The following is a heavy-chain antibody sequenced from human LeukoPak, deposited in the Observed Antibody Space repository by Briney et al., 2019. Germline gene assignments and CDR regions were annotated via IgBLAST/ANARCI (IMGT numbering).Heavy chain of an antibody. CDR3: ARGAGFRYSGWSTYYFDY. CDR2: INHGGST. CDR1: GGSFSGYY. J-gene: IGHJ4*02. D-gene: IGHD6-19*01. V-gene: IGHV4-34*01. Sequence: SETLSLTCAVYGGSFSGYYWSWIRQPPGKGLEWVGEINHGGSTNYNPSLKSRVTISVDTSKNHFSLKLTSVTAADTAVYYCARGAGFRYSGWSTYYFDYWGQGTLVTVSS.